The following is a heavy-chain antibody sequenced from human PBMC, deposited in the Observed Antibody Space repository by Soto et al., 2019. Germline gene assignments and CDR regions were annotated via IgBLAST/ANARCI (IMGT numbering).Heavy chain of an antibody. CDR1: GFTFSNYS. CDR3: ARDRDGSLTGYHDY. Sequence: PGGSLSLSCAASGFTFSNYSLNWVRRAPGKGLQCVAVISHDGSEEYYAESVKGRFTISRDNSKNTLYLQKNSLRGEDTAVYYCARDRDGSLTGYHDYWGQGTLVTVSS. V-gene: IGHV3-30-3*01. CDR2: ISHDGSEE. D-gene: IGHD3-9*01. J-gene: IGHJ4*02.